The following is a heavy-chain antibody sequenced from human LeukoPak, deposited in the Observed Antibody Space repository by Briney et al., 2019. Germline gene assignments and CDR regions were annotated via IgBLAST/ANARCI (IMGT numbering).Heavy chain of an antibody. J-gene: IGHJ4*02. D-gene: IGHD6-13*01. CDR3: ARDPWYSSSWYYFDY. Sequence: ASVKVSCKASGYTFTGYYMHWVRQAPGQGLEWMGWINPNSGGTNYAQKFQGRVTMTRDTSISTAYMELSRLRFDDTAVYYCARDPWYSSSWYYFDYWGQGTLVTVSS. CDR2: INPNSGGT. V-gene: IGHV1-2*02. CDR1: GYTFTGYY.